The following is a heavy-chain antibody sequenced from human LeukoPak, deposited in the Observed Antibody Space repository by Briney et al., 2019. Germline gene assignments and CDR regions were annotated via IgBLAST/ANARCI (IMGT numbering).Heavy chain of an antibody. V-gene: IGHV1-69*13. CDR1: GGTFSSYA. Sequence: SVKASCKASGGTFSSYAISWVRQAPGQGLEWMGGIIPIFVAANYAQKFQGRVTITADESTSTAYMELSSLRSEDTAVYYCARYYSGWYYFDYWGQGTLVTVSS. CDR2: IIPIFVAA. CDR3: ARYYSGWYYFDY. J-gene: IGHJ4*02. D-gene: IGHD6-19*01.